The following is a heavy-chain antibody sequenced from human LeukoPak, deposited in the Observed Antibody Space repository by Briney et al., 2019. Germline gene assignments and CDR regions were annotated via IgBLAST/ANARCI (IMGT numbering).Heavy chain of an antibody. D-gene: IGHD3-10*01. CDR2: IYYSGST. CDR1: SASISTYY. Sequence: SETLSLTCTVSSASISTYYWSWIRQPPGKGLDWIGHIYYSGSTNYNPSLKSRVTISLDTSKNQFSLKVISVTAADTAVYYCARVAKHFRGGLSFYYMDVWGKGTTVTISS. V-gene: IGHV4-59*01. J-gene: IGHJ6*03. CDR3: ARVAKHFRGGLSFYYMDV.